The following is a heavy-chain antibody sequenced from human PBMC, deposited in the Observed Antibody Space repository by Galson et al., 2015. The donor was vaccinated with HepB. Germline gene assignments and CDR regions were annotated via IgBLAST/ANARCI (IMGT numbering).Heavy chain of an antibody. CDR1: VGPISNGGYS. CDR2: IYQSGSA. J-gene: IGHJ3*02. Sequence: TRSLCCAVSVGPISNGGYSWRWIRRQRGEGLAWMWYIYQSGSAYYNPSLKSRVTITVDKSKNQFSLNLISVTAAVKAVYDCARGPDAFDIWGQGTMVTVSS. CDR3: ARGPDAFDI. V-gene: IGHV4-30-2*01.